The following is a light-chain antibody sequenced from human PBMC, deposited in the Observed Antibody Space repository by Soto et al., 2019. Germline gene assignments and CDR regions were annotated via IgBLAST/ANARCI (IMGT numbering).Light chain of an antibody. V-gene: IGKV3-20*01. Sequence: EVVLTQSPGTLSLSPGERATLSCRASESVSSSFLTWYKQKPGQAPRLLIYRTSNRVTGIPDRFSGSGSGTDFTLTISRLEPEDFAVYFGQHYGNSLWTFGQGTKVEIK. J-gene: IGKJ1*01. CDR1: ESVSSSF. CDR3: QHYGNSLWT. CDR2: RTS.